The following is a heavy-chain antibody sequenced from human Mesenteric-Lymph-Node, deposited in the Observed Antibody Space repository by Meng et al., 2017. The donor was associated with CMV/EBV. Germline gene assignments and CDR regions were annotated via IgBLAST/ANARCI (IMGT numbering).Heavy chain of an antibody. CDR3: AKGSRSSTSCYLDY. D-gene: IGHD2-2*01. V-gene: IGHV3-66*02. J-gene: IGHJ4*02. Sequence: GESLKISCAASGFTVSSNYMSWVRQAPGKGLGWVSVIYSGGSTYYADSVKGRFTISRDNSKNTLYLQMNSLRAEDTAVYYCAKGSRSSTSCYLDYWGQGTLVTVSS. CDR1: GFTVSSNY. CDR2: IYSGGST.